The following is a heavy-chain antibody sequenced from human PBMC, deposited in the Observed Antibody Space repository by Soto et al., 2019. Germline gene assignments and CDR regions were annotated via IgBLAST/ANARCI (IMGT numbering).Heavy chain of an antibody. J-gene: IGHJ4*02. CDR3: AKTMISLTTGIDY. D-gene: IGHD4-17*01. CDR1: GFTLSSYA. CDR2: ISGGVVST. V-gene: IGHV3-23*01. Sequence: GGSLRLSCAASGFTLSSYAMSWVRQPPGKGLEWVSTISGGVVSTYYADSVKGRFTISRDNAKNTLYLQMNSLRVEDTAIYYCAKTMISLTTGIDYWGQGTLVTVSS.